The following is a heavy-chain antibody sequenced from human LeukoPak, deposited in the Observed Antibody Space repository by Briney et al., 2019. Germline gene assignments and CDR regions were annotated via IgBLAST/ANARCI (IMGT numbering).Heavy chain of an antibody. Sequence: PGGSLRLSCAASGFTVSSNYMSWVRQAPGKGLEWGSVIYSGGSTYYADSVKGRFTISRDNSKNTLYLQMNSLRAEDTAVYYCARARYGDPNFDYWGQGTLVTVSS. V-gene: IGHV3-53*01. CDR1: GFTVSSNY. CDR3: ARARYGDPNFDY. CDR2: IYSGGST. J-gene: IGHJ4*02. D-gene: IGHD4-17*01.